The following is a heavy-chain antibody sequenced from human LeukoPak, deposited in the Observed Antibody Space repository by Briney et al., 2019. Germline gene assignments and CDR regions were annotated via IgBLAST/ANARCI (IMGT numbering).Heavy chain of an antibody. D-gene: IGHD3-9*01. CDR3: ARGTRGGYYDIHWFDP. CDR1: GASISSYY. V-gene: IGHV4-59*01. CDR2: IYYSGST. Sequence: PSETLSLTCIVSGASISSYYWSWIRQPPGKGLEWIGYIYYSGSTNYNPSLKSRVTISVDTSKNQFSLKLSSVTAADTAVYYCARGTRGGYYDIHWFDPWGQGTLVTVSS. J-gene: IGHJ5*02.